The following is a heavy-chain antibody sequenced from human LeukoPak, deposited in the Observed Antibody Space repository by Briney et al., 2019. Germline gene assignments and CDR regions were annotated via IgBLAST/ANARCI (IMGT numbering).Heavy chain of an antibody. Sequence: ASVKVSCKASGGTFTSYYMHWVRQAPGQGLEWMGIINPSGGSTSYAQKFQGRVTMTRDTSTSTVYMELSSLGSEDTAVYYCAGEGVAHNWNYYYGMDVWGQGTTVTVSS. D-gene: IGHD1-20*01. CDR3: AGEGVAHNWNYYYGMDV. CDR1: GGTFTSYY. J-gene: IGHJ6*02. V-gene: IGHV1-46*01. CDR2: INPSGGST.